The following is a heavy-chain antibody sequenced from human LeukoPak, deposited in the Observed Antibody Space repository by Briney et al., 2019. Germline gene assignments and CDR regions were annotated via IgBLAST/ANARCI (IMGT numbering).Heavy chain of an antibody. CDR3: ARGRSIAARPGYFQH. Sequence: ASVKVSCKVSGYTLTELSMHWVRQAPGKGLEWMGGFDPEDGETIYAQKFKGRVTMTEDTSTDTAYMELSSLRSEDTAVYYCARGRSIAARPGYFQHWGQGTLVTVSS. CDR1: GYTLTELS. V-gene: IGHV1-24*01. J-gene: IGHJ1*01. CDR2: FDPEDGET. D-gene: IGHD6-6*01.